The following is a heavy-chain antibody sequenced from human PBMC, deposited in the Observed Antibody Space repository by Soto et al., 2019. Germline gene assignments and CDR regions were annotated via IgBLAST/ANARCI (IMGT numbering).Heavy chain of an antibody. D-gene: IGHD6-13*01. CDR2: IYYSGST. Sequence: SETLSLTCTVSGGSISSYYWSWIRQPPGKGLEWIGYIYYSGSTNYDPSLKSRVTISVDASKNQFSLKLSSVTAADTAVYYCARGGIAAFDPWGQGTLVTVSS. CDR1: GGSISSYY. V-gene: IGHV4-59*01. J-gene: IGHJ5*02. CDR3: ARGGIAAFDP.